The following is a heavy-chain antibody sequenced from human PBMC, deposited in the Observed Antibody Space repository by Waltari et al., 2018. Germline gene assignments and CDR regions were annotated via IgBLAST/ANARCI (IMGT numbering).Heavy chain of an antibody. Sequence: QVQLVESGGGVVQPGGSLRLSCEASGVTLSKYAIHWVRQVPGKGVGWVAVISFDGREKHYGESVKGRFTTSRDNSKNIVYLQLNSLRPEDTGIYYCSKGAVEGYSWWWYLFDFWGQGTLVNVSS. V-gene: IGHV3-30*18. CDR1: GVTLSKYA. J-gene: IGHJ4*02. D-gene: IGHD2-15*01. CDR3: SKGAVEGYSWWWYLFDF. CDR2: ISFDGREK.